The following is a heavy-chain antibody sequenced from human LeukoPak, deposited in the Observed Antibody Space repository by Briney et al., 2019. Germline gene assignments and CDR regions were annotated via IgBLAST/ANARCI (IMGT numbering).Heavy chain of an antibody. CDR3: ARGGSSSWFDY. CDR2: IYHSGST. J-gene: IGHJ4*02. Sequence: SETLSLTCGVSGGSISSGGYSWSWIRQPPGKGLEWIGYIYHSGSTYYNPSLKSRVTISVDRSKNQFSLKLSSVTAADTAVYYCARGGSSSWFDYWGQGTLVTVSS. D-gene: IGHD6-13*01. V-gene: IGHV4-30-2*01. CDR1: GGSISSGGYS.